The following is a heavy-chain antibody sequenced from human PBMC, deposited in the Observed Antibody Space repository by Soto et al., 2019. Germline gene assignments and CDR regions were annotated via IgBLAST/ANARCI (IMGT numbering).Heavy chain of an antibody. CDR3: ARRGPNNSYGYDHRLDP. J-gene: IGHJ5*02. V-gene: IGHV4-39*01. D-gene: IGHD5-18*01. CDR2: VHFRGST. Sequence: SETLSLTCSVSGCSISSNNFWDWIRQSPGKGLEWIGSVHFRGSTYYNPSLKSRVTISVDTSKNQFSLKLTSVTAADRAVYYCARRGPNNSYGYDHRLDPWGQGTLVTVSS. CDR1: GCSISSNNF.